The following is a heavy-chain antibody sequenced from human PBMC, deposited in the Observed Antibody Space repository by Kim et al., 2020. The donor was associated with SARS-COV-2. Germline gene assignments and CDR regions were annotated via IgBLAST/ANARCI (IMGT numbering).Heavy chain of an antibody. J-gene: IGHJ5*02. D-gene: IGHD3-3*01. Sequence: PSRKSRVTISVDTSKIQFSLKLSSVTAADTAVYYCARSGRTIFGANWFDPWGQGTLVTVSS. CDR3: ARSGRTIFGANWFDP. V-gene: IGHV4-59*01.